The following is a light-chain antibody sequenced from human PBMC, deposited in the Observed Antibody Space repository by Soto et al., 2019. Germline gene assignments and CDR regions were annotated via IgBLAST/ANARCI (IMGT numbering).Light chain of an antibody. CDR3: HQRSNCPST. V-gene: IGKV3-11*01. J-gene: IGKJ4*01. Sequence: EIVLTQSPVTLSLSPGERATLSCRASQSVSTYFAWYQQKPGRAPRLLIYDASSRATGIPARLSGSGSGTDFTLTICSLEPEDFSVYYCHQRSNCPSTCGGGTKVEIK. CDR2: DAS. CDR1: QSVSTY.